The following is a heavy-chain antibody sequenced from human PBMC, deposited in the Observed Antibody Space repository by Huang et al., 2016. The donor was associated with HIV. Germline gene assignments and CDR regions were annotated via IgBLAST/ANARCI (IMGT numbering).Heavy chain of an antibody. Sequence: QVHLQESGPGLVKPSETLSLICTVSGVSTRTYFWSWIRQPAGNGPECIARMPQSGDTKSNPSVRSRVTMSVDTSKNQLSLRLTSVTAADTAVYYCAREDRNAFDIWGQGIMVIVSS. CDR3: AREDRNAFDI. CDR2: MPQSGDT. V-gene: IGHV4-4*07. J-gene: IGHJ3*02. CDR1: GVSTRTYF.